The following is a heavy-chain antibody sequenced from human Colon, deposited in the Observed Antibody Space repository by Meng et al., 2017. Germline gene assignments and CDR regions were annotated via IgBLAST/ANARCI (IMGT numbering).Heavy chain of an antibody. J-gene: IGHJ4*02. CDR3: ARDVGAGVAHFYD. CDR2: INPANGDT. CDR1: GFTFKNYL. D-gene: IGHD3-22*01. Sequence: QVHLEQSGAEVKNPGASLTLSCRTSGFTFKNYLMHWVRQAPGQGLEWVGWINPANGDTKYSRLFQGRVTITTDTSANTVYMYLSDLKYEDTAVYYCARDVGAGVAHFYDWGQGSLVTVSS. V-gene: IGHV1-3*01.